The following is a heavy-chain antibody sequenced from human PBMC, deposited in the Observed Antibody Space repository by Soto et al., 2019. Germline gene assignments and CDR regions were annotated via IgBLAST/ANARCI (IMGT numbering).Heavy chain of an antibody. CDR3: ARMYSSGSGWFHP. CDR2: FYSSGSI. J-gene: IGHJ5*02. CDR1: GYSITAGGYY. D-gene: IGHD6-19*01. V-gene: IGHV4-31*03. Sequence: LSLTCFVSGYSITAGGYYWSWIRHHPGKGLEWIGSFYSSGSIIYNPSLRSRVSISGDTSSNQFSMSLTSLTAADTARYYCARMYSSGSGWFHPWGQGTLVTVSS.